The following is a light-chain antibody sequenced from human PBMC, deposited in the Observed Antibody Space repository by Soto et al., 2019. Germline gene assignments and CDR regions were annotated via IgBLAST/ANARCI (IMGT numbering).Light chain of an antibody. Sequence: QSALTQPASVSGSPGQSITISCTGTSSDVGGYNYVSWYQQHPGKAPKLMIYEVSNRPSGVSNRFSGSKSGNTASLTISGLQAEDEADYYCSSYTSRTLYVVGTGTKLTVL. J-gene: IGLJ1*01. CDR1: SSDVGGYNY. CDR3: SSYTSRTLYV. V-gene: IGLV2-14*01. CDR2: EVS.